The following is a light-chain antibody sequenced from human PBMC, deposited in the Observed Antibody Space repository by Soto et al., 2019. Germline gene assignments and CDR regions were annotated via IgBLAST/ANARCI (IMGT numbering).Light chain of an antibody. CDR2: EVS. CDR1: QSLLHITGETF. J-gene: IGKJ5*01. Sequence: DVVMTQTPLSLSVAPGQPASISCKSNQSLLHITGETFLIWYLQKPGQSPQLLIYEVSTRVSGVPARFSGSGSGTDFPLEISRVETDDVGIYYCMQSTQLPPTFGQGTRLGIE. CDR3: MQSTQLPPT. V-gene: IGKV2D-29*02.